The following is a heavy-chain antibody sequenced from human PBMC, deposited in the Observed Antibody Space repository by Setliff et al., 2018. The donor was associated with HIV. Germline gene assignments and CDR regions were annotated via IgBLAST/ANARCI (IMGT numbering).Heavy chain of an antibody. CDR2: IKQDGSEK. Sequence: GGSLRLSCAASGFTFSGFWMTWVRQAPGKGLEWVANIKQDGSEKYYVDSVKGRFTISRDNAKNTLYLQMNSLRAEDTAVYYCARDRAFLEWLFGYFDYWGQGTLVTVSS. D-gene: IGHD3-3*01. J-gene: IGHJ4*02. V-gene: IGHV3-7*01. CDR1: GFTFSGFW. CDR3: ARDRAFLEWLFGYFDY.